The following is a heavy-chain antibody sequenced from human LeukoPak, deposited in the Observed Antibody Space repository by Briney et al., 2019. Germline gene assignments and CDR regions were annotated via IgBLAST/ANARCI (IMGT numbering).Heavy chain of an antibody. D-gene: IGHD6-13*01. J-gene: IGHJ4*02. V-gene: IGHV3-15*01. CDR2: IKTKADGGPT. Sequence: PGGSLRLSCAASGFIFNSACMSWVRQAPDKGLEWVGLIKTKADGGPTDYAAPVQGKFTISRDDSKSTVYLQMNNLKIEDTAMYYCIADIANETYPSDQWGQGTLVPVSS. CDR3: IADIANETYPSDQ. CDR1: GFIFNSAC.